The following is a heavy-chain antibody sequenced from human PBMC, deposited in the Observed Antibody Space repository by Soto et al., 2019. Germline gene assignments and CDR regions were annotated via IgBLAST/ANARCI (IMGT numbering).Heavy chain of an antibody. V-gene: IGHV1-69*14. CDR1: GGTFSTSS. CDR3: ARGHEYGGNADAFDI. CDR2: ILPVFGTA. Sequence: QVHLVQSGAEVKKPGSSVKVSCKASGGTFSTSSINWLRQAPGQRPEWMGNILPVFGTADYAQKFRDRVTITADKSTHTANMELRSLVSEDAAVYYCARGHEYGGNADAFDIWGQGTVVTVSS. D-gene: IGHD4-17*01. J-gene: IGHJ3*02.